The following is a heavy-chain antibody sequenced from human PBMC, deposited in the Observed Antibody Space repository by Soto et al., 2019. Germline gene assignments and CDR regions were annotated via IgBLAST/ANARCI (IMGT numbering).Heavy chain of an antibody. Sequence: PSETLSLTCTASGGSMSTYYWNWIRQPPGKGLESIGYIYASGSTNYNPSFKSRVAISIDTSKNQFSLKLSSVTAADTAVYYCARFRLYSSSWETSYYFDYWGQGTQVTVSS. CDR1: GGSMSTYY. CDR3: ARFRLYSSSWETSYYFDY. CDR2: IYASGST. J-gene: IGHJ4*02. D-gene: IGHD6-13*01. V-gene: IGHV4-59*01.